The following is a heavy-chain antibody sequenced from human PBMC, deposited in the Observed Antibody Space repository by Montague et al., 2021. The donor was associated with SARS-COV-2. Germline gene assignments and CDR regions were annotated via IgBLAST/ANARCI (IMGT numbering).Heavy chain of an antibody. CDR2: IYYSGST. Sequence: SETLSLTCTVSGGSVSSGSYYWSWIRQPPGEGLEWIGYIYYSGSTNYNPSLKSRVTISVDTSKNQFSLKLSSVTAADTAVYYCARDRGQTYYDILTGRALSVDFANGMDVWGQGTTVAVSS. D-gene: IGHD3-9*01. CDR1: GGSVSSGSYY. V-gene: IGHV4-61*01. J-gene: IGHJ6*02. CDR3: ARDRGQTYYDILTGRALSVDFANGMDV.